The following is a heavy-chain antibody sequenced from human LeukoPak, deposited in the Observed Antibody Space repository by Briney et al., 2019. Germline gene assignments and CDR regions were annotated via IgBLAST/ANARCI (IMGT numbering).Heavy chain of an antibody. J-gene: IGHJ4*02. CDR1: GGSFSGYY. CDR3: ARGSPIAAASTSVRSVSFDY. CDR2: INHSGST. Sequence: SETLSLTCAVYGGSFSGYYWSWIRQPPGKGLEWIGEINHSGSTNYNPSLKSRVTISVDTSKNQFSLKLSSVTAADTAVYYCARGSPIAAASTSVRSVSFDYWGQGTLVTVSS. D-gene: IGHD6-25*01. V-gene: IGHV4-34*01.